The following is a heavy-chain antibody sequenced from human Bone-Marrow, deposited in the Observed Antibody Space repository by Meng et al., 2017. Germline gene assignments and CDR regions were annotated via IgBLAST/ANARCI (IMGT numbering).Heavy chain of an antibody. J-gene: IGHJ1*01. CDR1: GFTFSSYA. V-gene: IGHV3-23*05. Sequence: GESLKISCAASGFTFSSYAMSWVRQAPGKGLEWVSGIDRSEYSTFYADSVRGRFTIPRDNSKNTLYLQMNSLRADDTAVYYCARGVLGSGNLLEYYQYWGQGTLVTVSS. CDR3: ARGVLGSGNLLEYYQY. CDR2: IDRSEYST. D-gene: IGHD3-10*01.